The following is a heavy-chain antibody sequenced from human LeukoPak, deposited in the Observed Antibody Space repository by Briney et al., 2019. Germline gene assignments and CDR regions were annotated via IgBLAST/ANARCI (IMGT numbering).Heavy chain of an antibody. J-gene: IGHJ4*02. D-gene: IGHD7-27*01. V-gene: IGHV4-59*01. CDR2: IYYSGST. Sequence: MASETLSLTCTVSRGSISGYYWSWIRQPPGKGLEWIGYIYYSGSTNYNPSLKSRVTISIDTSKKQFSLKLKSVTAADTAVYYCARIPGDRPDDWGQGTLVTVS. CDR3: ARIPGDRPDD. CDR1: RGSISGYY.